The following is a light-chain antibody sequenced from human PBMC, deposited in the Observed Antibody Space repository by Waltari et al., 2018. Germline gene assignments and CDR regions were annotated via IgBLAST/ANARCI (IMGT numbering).Light chain of an antibody. J-gene: IGLJ2*01. CDR3: GTWDNTLSPV. Sequence: QSVLPQPPSVSAAPGQKVTISCSGSTSNIVDHYVSWSQQFPGAAPKVLIYGDHKRITGTPDRFAGSKSGTSAALDSTGLQTGDEADYFCGTWDNTLSPVFGGGTTVTVL. V-gene: IGLV1-51*02. CDR2: GDH. CDR1: TSNIVDHY.